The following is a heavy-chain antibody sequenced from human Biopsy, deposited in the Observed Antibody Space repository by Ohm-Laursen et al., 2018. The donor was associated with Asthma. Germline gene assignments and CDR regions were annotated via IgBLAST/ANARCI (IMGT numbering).Heavy chain of an antibody. Sequence: SLRLSCAAPGFTFHNYVMHWVRQAPGKGLEWVAGIFFDGSNKYYADSVKGRFTISRDNSKDTLYLQVNSLRGDDTAVYYCARGKTWGRPYYFDYWGQGTLVTVSS. CDR1: GFTFHNYV. CDR2: IFFDGSNK. D-gene: IGHD7-27*01. J-gene: IGHJ4*02. CDR3: ARGKTWGRPYYFDY. V-gene: IGHV3-30-3*01.